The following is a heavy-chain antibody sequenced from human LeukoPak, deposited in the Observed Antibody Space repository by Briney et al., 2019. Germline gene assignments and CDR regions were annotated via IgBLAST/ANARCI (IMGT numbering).Heavy chain of an antibody. D-gene: IGHD2-2*02. CDR1: GFTFSNAW. V-gene: IGHV3-15*01. J-gene: IGHJ3*02. CDR2: IKSKTDGGTT. Sequence: GGSLRLSCAASGFTFSNAWMSWIRQAPGKGLEWVGRIKSKTDGGTTNYAAPVKGRFTISRDDSKNTLYLQMNSLKTEDTAVYYCTTDPIVVVPAAIPGAFDIWGQGTMVTVSS. CDR3: TTDPIVVVPAAIPGAFDI.